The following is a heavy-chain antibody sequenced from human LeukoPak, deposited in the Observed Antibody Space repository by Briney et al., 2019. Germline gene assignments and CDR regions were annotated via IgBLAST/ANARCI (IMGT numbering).Heavy chain of an antibody. Sequence: GESLKISCKGSGYSFTSYWIGWVRQMPGKGLEWMGIIYPGDSDTRYSPSFQGQVTISADKSISTAYLQWSSLKASDTAMYYCARPVYHPVWFGELGDDYWRQGTLVTVSS. CDR2: IYPGDSDT. J-gene: IGHJ4*02. CDR1: GYSFTSYW. D-gene: IGHD3-10*01. V-gene: IGHV5-51*01. CDR3: ARPVYHPVWFGELGDDY.